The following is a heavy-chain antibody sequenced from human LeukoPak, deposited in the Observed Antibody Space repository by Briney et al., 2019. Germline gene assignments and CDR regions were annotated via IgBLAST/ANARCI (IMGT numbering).Heavy chain of an antibody. CDR1: GFTFSSYS. D-gene: IGHD3-22*01. J-gene: IGHJ4*02. CDR2: ISSSSSYI. V-gene: IGHV3-21*01. Sequence: GGSLRLSCAASGFTFSSYSMNWVRQAPGKGLEWVSSISSSSSYIYYADSVKGRFTISRDNAKNSLYLQMNSLRAEDTAVYYCARAGAIYYYDSSGYSSEPDYWGQGTLVTVSS. CDR3: ARAGAIYYYDSSGYSSEPDY.